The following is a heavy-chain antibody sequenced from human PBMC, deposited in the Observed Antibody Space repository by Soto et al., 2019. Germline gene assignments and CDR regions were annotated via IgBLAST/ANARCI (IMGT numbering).Heavy chain of an antibody. J-gene: IGHJ6*03. CDR2: IYYSGST. CDR1: GGSISSYY. V-gene: IGHV4-59*01. Sequence: SETLSLTCTVSGGSISSYYWSWIRQPPGKGLEWIGYIYYSGSTNYNPSLKSRVTISVDTSKNQFSLKLSSVTAADTAVYYCARERKGPWYMDVWGKGTTVTVSS. CDR3: ARERKGPWYMDV.